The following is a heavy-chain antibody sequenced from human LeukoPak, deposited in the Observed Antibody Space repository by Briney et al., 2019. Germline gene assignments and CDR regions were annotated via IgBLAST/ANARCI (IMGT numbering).Heavy chain of an antibody. CDR2: INHSGST. V-gene: IGHV4-39*07. Sequence: SETLSLTCTVSGGSISSSSYYWSWIRQPPGKGLEWIGEINHSGSTNYNPSLKSRVTISVDTSKNQFSLKLSSVTAADTAVYYCARGERSVAARGLDYWGQGTLVTVSS. CDR3: ARGERSVAARGLDY. CDR1: GGSISSSSYY. D-gene: IGHD6-6*01. J-gene: IGHJ4*02.